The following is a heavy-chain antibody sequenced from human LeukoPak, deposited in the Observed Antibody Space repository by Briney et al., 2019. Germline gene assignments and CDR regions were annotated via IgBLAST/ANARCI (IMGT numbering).Heavy chain of an antibody. CDR2: INHSGST. Sequence: SETLSLTCAVYGGSFSGYYWSWIRQPPGKGLEWIGEINHSGSTNYNPSLKSRVTISVDTSKNQFSLKLSSVTAADTAVYYCARHTNYDILTGYRKRSWFDPWGQGTLVTVSS. CDR3: ARHTNYDILTGYRKRSWFDP. CDR1: GGSFSGYY. J-gene: IGHJ5*02. V-gene: IGHV4-34*01. D-gene: IGHD3-9*01.